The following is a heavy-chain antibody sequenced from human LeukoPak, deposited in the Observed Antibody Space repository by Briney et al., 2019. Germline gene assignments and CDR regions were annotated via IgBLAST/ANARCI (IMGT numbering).Heavy chain of an antibody. J-gene: IGHJ4*02. CDR2: INPNSGGT. Sequence: ASVKVSCKASGYTFTDYYMHWVRQAPGQGLEWMGWINPNSGGTNYVQKFQGRVTMTRDTSISTAYMELSSLRSDDTAVYYCATEIVGYGDVNYFDSWGQGTLVTVSS. CDR1: GYTFTDYY. CDR3: ATEIVGYGDVNYFDS. V-gene: IGHV1-2*02. D-gene: IGHD4-17*01.